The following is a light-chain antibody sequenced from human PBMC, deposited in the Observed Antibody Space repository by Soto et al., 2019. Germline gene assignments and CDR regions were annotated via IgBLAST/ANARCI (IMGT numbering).Light chain of an antibody. Sequence: SSELTQPSSVSVSPGQTARITCSGDVLAKKYARWFQQKPGQAPVLVIYKDSERPSGIPERFSGSSSGTTVTLTISGAQVEDEADYYCYSAADNKVFGGGTKVTVL. CDR2: KDS. CDR3: YSAADNKV. CDR1: VLAKKY. J-gene: IGLJ2*01. V-gene: IGLV3-27*01.